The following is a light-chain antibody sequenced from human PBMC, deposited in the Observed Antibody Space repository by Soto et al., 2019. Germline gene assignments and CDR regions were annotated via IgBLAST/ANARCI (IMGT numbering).Light chain of an antibody. CDR1: SSNIGNNY. CDR2: ANN. CDR3: AAWDDSLNGV. V-gene: IGLV1-47*02. J-gene: IGLJ1*01. Sequence: QSVLTQPPSVSAAPGQTVTISCSGSSSNIGNNYVSWYQQLPGTAPKLLIYANNQRPSGVPDRFSGSKSGTSASLAISGLLSDDEADYYCAAWDDSLNGVFGTGTKVTVL.